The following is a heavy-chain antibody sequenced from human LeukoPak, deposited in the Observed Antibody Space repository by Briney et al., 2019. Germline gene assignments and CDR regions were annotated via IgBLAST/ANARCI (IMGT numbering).Heavy chain of an antibody. CDR2: ISDGGAGT. V-gene: IGHV3-23*01. D-gene: IGHD2-21*01. J-gene: IGHJ4*02. CDR3: AKDLFVFRYFDY. CDR1: AFTFSTCA. Sequence: PGGSLRLSCAASAFTFSTCAMTWVRQPPGKGLEWVSTISDGGAGTYYADSVKGRFTISRDNSKNILYLHMNSLRAEDTAVYFCAKDLFVFRYFDYWGQGTLVTVSS.